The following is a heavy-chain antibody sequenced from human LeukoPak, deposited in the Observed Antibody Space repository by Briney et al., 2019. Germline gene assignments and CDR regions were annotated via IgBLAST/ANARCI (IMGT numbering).Heavy chain of an antibody. V-gene: IGHV4-30-4*01. CDR3: ARESRGYCSSTSCYGSAFDY. J-gene: IGHJ4*02. Sequence: SETLSLTCTVSGGSISSGDYYWSWIRQPPGKGLEWIGYIYYSGSTYYNPSLKSRVTISVDTSKNQFSLKLSSVTAADTAVYYCARESRGYCSSTSCYGSAFDYWGQGTLVTVSS. CDR2: IYYSGST. D-gene: IGHD2-2*01. CDR1: GGSISSGDYY.